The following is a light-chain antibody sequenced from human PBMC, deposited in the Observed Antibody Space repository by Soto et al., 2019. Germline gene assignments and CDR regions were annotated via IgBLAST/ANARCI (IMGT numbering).Light chain of an antibody. J-gene: IGKJ1*01. CDR3: QQYDNVPWT. CDR2: DAS. V-gene: IGKV1-33*01. CDR1: QDISNY. Sequence: DIQMTQSPSSLSASVGDRVTITCQASQDISNYLNWFQQKPGKAPKLLIYDASNLETGAPSRFSGRGYGTKFTFTISSLQTEDTATYFCQQYDNVPWTFGQGTKVEIK.